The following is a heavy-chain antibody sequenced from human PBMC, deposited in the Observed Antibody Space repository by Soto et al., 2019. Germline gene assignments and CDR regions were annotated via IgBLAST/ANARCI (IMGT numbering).Heavy chain of an antibody. CDR2: ISGSGGST. D-gene: IGHD6-13*01. V-gene: IGHV3-23*01. CDR3: AKDQGSSWYEIDY. Sequence: EVQLLESGGGLVQPGGSLRLSCAASGFTFSNYAVTWVRQAPGKGLEWVSTISGSGGSTYYADSVKGRFTISRDNSKNTLYLQMNSLRAEETAVYYCAKDQGSSWYEIDYWGQGPLVTVSS. J-gene: IGHJ4*02. CDR1: GFTFSNYA.